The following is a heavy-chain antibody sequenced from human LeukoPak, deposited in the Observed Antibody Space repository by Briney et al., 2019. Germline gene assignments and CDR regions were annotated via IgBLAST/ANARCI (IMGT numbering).Heavy chain of an antibody. CDR3: ARAGITGTLRNYYYRGMDV. Sequence: SQTLSLTCAISGDSVSSNSAAWSWIRQSPSRGLEWLGRTYYRSKWYNDYAVSVKSRITINPDTSKNQFSLQLNSVTPEDTAVYYCARAGITGTLRNYYYRGMDVWRQGTTVTVSS. CDR1: GDSVSSNSAA. V-gene: IGHV6-1*01. J-gene: IGHJ6*02. D-gene: IGHD1-20*01. CDR2: TYYRSKWYN.